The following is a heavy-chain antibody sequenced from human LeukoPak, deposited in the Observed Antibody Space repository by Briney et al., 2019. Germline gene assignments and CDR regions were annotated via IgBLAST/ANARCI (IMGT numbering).Heavy chain of an antibody. D-gene: IGHD3-10*01. CDR1: GFTXSXXG. CDR3: ARPSGSYYYDAFDI. Sequence: SXXXXCAXXGFTXSXXGMHWXXQAPGXGPXXVSRINSDGSSTSYADSVKGRFTISRDNAKNTLYLQMNSLRAEDTAVYYCARPSGSYYYDAFDIWGQGTMVTVSS. V-gene: IGHV3-74*01. CDR2: INSDGSST. J-gene: IGHJ3*02.